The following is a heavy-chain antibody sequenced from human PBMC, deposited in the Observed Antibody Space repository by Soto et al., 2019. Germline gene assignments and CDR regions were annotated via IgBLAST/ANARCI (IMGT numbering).Heavy chain of an antibody. CDR3: AGNVWGSGSGFDS. V-gene: IGHV4-59*01. D-gene: IGHD3-16*01. CDR2: IYYSGST. Sequence: VQLQESGPGLVKPSETLSLTCTVSGGSISSYYWSWIRQPPGKGLEWIGYIYYSGSTNYNPSLKSRVTMSVDTSKNQFSLKLSSVTAADTAVYYCAGNVWGSGSGFDSWGQGTLVTVSS. J-gene: IGHJ5*01. CDR1: GGSISSYY.